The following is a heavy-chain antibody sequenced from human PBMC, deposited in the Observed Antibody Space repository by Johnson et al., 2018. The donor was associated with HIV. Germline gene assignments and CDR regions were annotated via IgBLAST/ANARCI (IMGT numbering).Heavy chain of an antibody. CDR3: AKKQAAAGTGGGAFEI. D-gene: IGHD6-13*01. CDR1: GFSFSNYA. V-gene: IGHV3-30*02. Sequence: QVQLVESGGGVVQPGGSLRLTCKASGFSFSNYAIHWVRQAPGKGLEWVTFIQFDGSHKYSADFVKGRFTISRDTSKNTLYLQMNSLRTEDTAVYYCAKKQAAAGTGGGAFEIWGQGTMVTVSS. J-gene: IGHJ3*02. CDR2: IQFDGSHK.